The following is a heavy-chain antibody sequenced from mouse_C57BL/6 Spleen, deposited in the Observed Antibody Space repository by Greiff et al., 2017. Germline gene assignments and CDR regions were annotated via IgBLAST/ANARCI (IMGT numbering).Heavy chain of an antibody. J-gene: IGHJ1*03. Sequence: EVQRVESGGGLVQPKGSLKLSCAASGFSFNTYAMNWVRQAPGKGLEWVARIRSKSNNYATYYADSVKDRFTISRDDSESMLYLQMNNLKTEDTAMYYCVRDAEFYYYGSSYGYFDVWGTGTTVTVSS. D-gene: IGHD1-1*01. CDR3: VRDAEFYYYGSSYGYFDV. V-gene: IGHV10-1*01. CDR1: GFSFNTYA. CDR2: IRSKSNNYAT.